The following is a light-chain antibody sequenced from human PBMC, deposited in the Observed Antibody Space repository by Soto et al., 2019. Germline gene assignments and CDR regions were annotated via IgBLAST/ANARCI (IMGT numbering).Light chain of an antibody. Sequence: DIVLTQSPGTLSLSPGERATLSCRASQSVDSRFLAWYQHKPGQAPRLLVYGASSRATGIPDRFSGSGSGTDFILTISGLEPEDFAVYYCQQYDSSRTFGQGTKVEMK. J-gene: IGKJ1*01. CDR1: QSVDSRF. CDR3: QQYDSSRT. V-gene: IGKV3-20*01. CDR2: GAS.